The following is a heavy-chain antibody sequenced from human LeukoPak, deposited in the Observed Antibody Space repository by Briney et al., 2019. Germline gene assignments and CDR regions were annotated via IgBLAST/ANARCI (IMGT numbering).Heavy chain of an antibody. D-gene: IGHD2-2*01. CDR2: ISYDGSNK. J-gene: IGHJ6*02. CDR3: AGAPDIVVVPAALNYYYYYGMDV. V-gene: IGHV3-30-3*01. Sequence: GRSLRLSCAASGFTFSSYAMHWVRQAPGKGLEWVAVISYDGSNKYYADSVKGRFTISRDNSKNTLYLQMNSLRAEDTAVYYCAGAPDIVVVPAALNYYYYYGMDVWGQGTTVTVSS. CDR1: GFTFSSYA.